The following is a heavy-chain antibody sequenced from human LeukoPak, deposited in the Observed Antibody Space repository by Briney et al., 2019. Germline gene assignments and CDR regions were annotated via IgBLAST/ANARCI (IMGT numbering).Heavy chain of an antibody. CDR2: IYSGGST. CDR3: ATLPGSSFRGAFDI. V-gene: IGHV3-66*01. CDR1: GFTVSSNY. J-gene: IGHJ3*02. Sequence: EGSLRLSCAASGFTVSSNYMSWVRQAPGKGLEWVSVIYSGGSTYYADSVKGRFTISRDNSKNTLYLHMNSLSAEDTAVYYCATLPGSSFRGAFDIWGQGTRVTVSS. D-gene: IGHD2-15*01.